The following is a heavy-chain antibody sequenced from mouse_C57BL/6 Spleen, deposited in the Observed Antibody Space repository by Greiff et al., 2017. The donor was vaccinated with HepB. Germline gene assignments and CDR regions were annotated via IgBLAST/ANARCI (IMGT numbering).Heavy chain of an antibody. J-gene: IGHJ4*01. CDR1: GYTFTDYN. CDR2: INPNNGGT. CDR3: ARRWIRYYAMDY. Sequence: VQLQQSGPELVKPGASVKIPCKASGYTFTDYNMDWVKQSHGKSLEWIGDINPNNGGTIYNQKFKGKGTLTVDKYSSTGYMELRSLTSEDTAVYYCARRWIRYYAMDYWGQGTSVTVSS. D-gene: IGHD2-3*01. V-gene: IGHV1-18*01.